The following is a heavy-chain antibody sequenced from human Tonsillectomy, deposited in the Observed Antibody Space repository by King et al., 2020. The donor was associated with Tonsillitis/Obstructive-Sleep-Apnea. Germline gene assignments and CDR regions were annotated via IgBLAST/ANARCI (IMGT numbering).Heavy chain of an antibody. V-gene: IGHV4-59*08. Sequence: VQLQESGPGLVKPSETLSLTCTVSGGSISSYYWSWLRQPPGKGLEWIGYIYYSGSTNYNPSLKSRVTISVDTSKNQFSLKLSSVTAADTAVYYCASGRYFDSFDYWGQGTLVTVSS. CDR3: ASGRYFDSFDY. J-gene: IGHJ4*02. CDR1: GGSISSYY. D-gene: IGHD3-9*01. CDR2: IYYSGST.